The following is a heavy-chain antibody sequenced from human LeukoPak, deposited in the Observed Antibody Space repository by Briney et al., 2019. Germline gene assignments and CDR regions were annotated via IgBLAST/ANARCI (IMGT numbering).Heavy chain of an antibody. V-gene: IGHV3-72*01. Sequence: PGGSLRLSCAASGFTFSDHYMDWVRQAPGKGLEWVGRTRNKANSYTTEYAASVKGRFTISRDDSKNSLYLQMNSLKTEDTAVYYCARDVFLGAGTKSQAGYWGQGTLVTVSP. CDR3: ARDVFLGAGTKSQAGY. CDR1: GFTFSDHY. CDR2: TRNKANSYTT. D-gene: IGHD4/OR15-4a*01. J-gene: IGHJ4*02.